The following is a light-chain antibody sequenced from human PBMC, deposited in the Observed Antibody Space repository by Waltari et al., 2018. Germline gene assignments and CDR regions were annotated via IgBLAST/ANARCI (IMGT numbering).Light chain of an antibody. CDR1: DSNIGRNT. CDR3: AGWDDNGNGRVI. J-gene: IGLJ2*01. V-gene: IGLV1-44*01. Sequence: QSQLTQPPSASGTPGQTVSISCSGGDSNIGRNTVNWYQQFPGTAPKLLIYGRGQRPSGVPDRFSGSKSGTSASLVISGLRSEDEATYYCAGWDDNGNGRVIFGGGTKLTVL. CDR2: GRG.